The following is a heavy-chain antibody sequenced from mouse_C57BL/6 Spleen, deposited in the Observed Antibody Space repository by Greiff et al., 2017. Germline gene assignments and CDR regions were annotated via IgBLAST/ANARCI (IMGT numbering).Heavy chain of an antibody. Sequence: QVQLQQSGAELVKPGASVKISCKASGYAFSSYWMNWVKQRPGQGLEWIGQIYPGNGGTNYNGKFKGKATLTADKSSSTAYMQLSSISSEDSAVYFCAGENYDYGDYIDDWGTGTTVTVSS. D-gene: IGHD2-4*01. J-gene: IGHJ1*03. CDR3: AGENYDYGDYIDD. CDR2: IYPGNGGT. V-gene: IGHV1-80*01. CDR1: GYAFSSYW.